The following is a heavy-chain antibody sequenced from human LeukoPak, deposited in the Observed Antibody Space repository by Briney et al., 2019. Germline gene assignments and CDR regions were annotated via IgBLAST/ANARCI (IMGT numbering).Heavy chain of an antibody. Sequence: PSQTLSLTCTVSGGSISSGSYYWSWIRQPAGKGLEWIGRIYTSGSTNYNPSLKSRVTISVDTSKNQFSLKLSSVTAADTAVYYCARDLLNSSSWSPFDYWGQGTLVTVSS. CDR2: IYTSGST. V-gene: IGHV4-61*02. CDR1: GGSISSGSYY. CDR3: ARDLLNSSSWSPFDY. D-gene: IGHD6-13*01. J-gene: IGHJ4*02.